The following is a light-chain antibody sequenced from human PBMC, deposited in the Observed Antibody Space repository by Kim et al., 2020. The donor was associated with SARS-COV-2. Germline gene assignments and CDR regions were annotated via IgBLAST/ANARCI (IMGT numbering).Light chain of an antibody. CDR1: GGHSSYA. J-gene: IGLJ3*02. CDR2: RNCDGSH. Sequence: ASVQLTCTLSGGHSSYAIGWHQQGGGKGPRYLMRRNCDGSHSKGDGIPDRFSGSSSGAERYLTSASLQSEDEADYYCQTWGTGIRVFGGGTQLTVL. CDR3: QTWGTGIRV. V-gene: IGLV4-69*01.